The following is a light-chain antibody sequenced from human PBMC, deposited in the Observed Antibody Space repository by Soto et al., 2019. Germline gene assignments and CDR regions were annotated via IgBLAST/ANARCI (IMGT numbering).Light chain of an antibody. CDR1: SSDVGGYNY. V-gene: IGLV2-14*01. CDR3: SSYTSSSREGV. CDR2: EVS. J-gene: IGLJ2*01. Sequence: QSVLTQPASVSGSPGQSITISCTGTSSDVGGYNYVSWYQQHPGKAPKLMIYEVSNRPSGVSNRFSGSKSGNTASLTISGLQAEDEADYYCSSYTSSSREGVFGGGTQLTVL.